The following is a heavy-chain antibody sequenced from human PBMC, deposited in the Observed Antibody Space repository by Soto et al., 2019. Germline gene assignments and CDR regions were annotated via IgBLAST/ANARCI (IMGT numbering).Heavy chain of an antibody. CDR1: GGSFSGYY. CDR3: ARRVSTYYDFWSGYYWGGYFDY. Sequence: QVQLQQWGAGLLKPSETLSLTCAVYGGSFSGYYWSWIRQPPGKGLEWIGEINHSGSTNYNPSLKSRVTISVDTSKNQFSLKLSSVTAADTAVYYCARRVSTYYDFWSGYYWGGYFDYWGQGTLVTVSS. D-gene: IGHD3-3*01. J-gene: IGHJ4*02. CDR2: INHSGST. V-gene: IGHV4-34*01.